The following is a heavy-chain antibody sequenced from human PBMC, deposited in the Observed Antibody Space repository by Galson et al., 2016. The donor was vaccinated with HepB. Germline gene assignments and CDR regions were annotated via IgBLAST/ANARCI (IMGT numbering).Heavy chain of an antibody. CDR3: AKSPDPVGGIRGWYIGY. J-gene: IGHJ4*02. CDR2: ISYDGSKK. V-gene: IGHV3-30*18. D-gene: IGHD6-19*01. Sequence: SLRLSCAASGFTFSSYGMNWVRQAPGRGLEWVAVISYDGSKKYYADSPKGRFTISRDNSKNTLYLQMNSLRAEDTAVYYCAKSPDPVGGIRGWYIGYWGQGTLVTVSS. CDR1: GFTFSSYG.